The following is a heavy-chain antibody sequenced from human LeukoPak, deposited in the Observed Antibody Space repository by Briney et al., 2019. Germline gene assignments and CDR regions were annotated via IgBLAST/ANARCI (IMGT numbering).Heavy chain of an antibody. V-gene: IGHV3-7*04. CDR3: ARASFYYGSGSFDAFDI. D-gene: IGHD3-10*01. J-gene: IGHJ3*02. Sequence: GGSLRLSCAASGFTFSSYWMSWVRQAPGKGLEWVANIKQDGSGKYYVDSVKGRFTISRDNAKNSLYLQMNSLRDEDTAVYYCARASFYYGSGSFDAFDIWGQGTMVTVSS. CDR1: GFTFSSYW. CDR2: IKQDGSGK.